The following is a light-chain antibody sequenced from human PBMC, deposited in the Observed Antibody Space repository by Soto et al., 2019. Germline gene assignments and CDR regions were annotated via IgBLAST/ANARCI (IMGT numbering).Light chain of an antibody. CDR3: LQDYGDSWT. J-gene: IGKJ1*01. CDR2: AAS. V-gene: IGKV1-6*01. Sequence: TQMTQSPLSLSASVGEKIIITCRASRDVGSDVSWYQQKPGQAPKLVIYAASNLYTGVPSRFSGRRSGTEFTLTISSLQPEDFASYYCLQDYGDSWTLGQGTKV. CDR1: RDVGSD.